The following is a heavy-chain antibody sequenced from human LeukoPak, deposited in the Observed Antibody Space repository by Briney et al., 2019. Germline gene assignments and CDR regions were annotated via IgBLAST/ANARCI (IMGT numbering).Heavy chain of an antibody. V-gene: IGHV3-11*01. D-gene: IGHD3-10*01. CDR2: ISDRRGSTI. J-gene: IGHJ2*01. CDR1: GFTFSDYY. Sequence: GSLRLSCAASGFTFSDYYMSWIRQAPGKGLEWVSYISDRRGSTIHYADSVKGRFTISRDNAKNSLYLHMNSLRAEDTAVYYCAREVALVGYWYFDLWGRGTLVTVSS. CDR3: AREVALVGYWYFDL.